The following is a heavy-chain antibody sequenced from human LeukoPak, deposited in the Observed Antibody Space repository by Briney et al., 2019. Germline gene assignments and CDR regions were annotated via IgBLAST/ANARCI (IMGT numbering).Heavy chain of an antibody. CDR1: GFTFDDYT. J-gene: IGHJ5*02. Sequence: GGSLRLSCAASGFTFDDYTMHWVRQAPGKGLEWVSLISWDGGSTYYAGSVKGRFTISRDNSKNSLYLQMNSLRAEDTAVYYCARGASYVTSQWFDPWGQGTQVTVSS. D-gene: IGHD2-21*02. V-gene: IGHV3-43*01. CDR3: ARGASYVTSQWFDP. CDR2: ISWDGGST.